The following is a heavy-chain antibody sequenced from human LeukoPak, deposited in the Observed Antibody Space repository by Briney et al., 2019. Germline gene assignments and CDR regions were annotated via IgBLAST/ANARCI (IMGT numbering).Heavy chain of an antibody. V-gene: IGHV1-2*02. CDR2: INPNSGGT. Sequence: ASVKVSCKASGYTFTGYYMHWVRQAPGQGLEWMGWINPNSGGTNYAQKFQGRVTMTRDTSISTAYMELSRLRSDDTAVYYCARDYAWYSGNHFDYWGQGTLVTVSS. CDR1: GYTFTGYY. J-gene: IGHJ4*02. D-gene: IGHD1-26*01. CDR3: ARDYAWYSGNHFDY.